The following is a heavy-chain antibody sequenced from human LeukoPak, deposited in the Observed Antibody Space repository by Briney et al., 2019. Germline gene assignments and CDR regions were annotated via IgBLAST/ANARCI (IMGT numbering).Heavy chain of an antibody. CDR3: ARDRGYVSASPCDY. D-gene: IGHD5-12*01. J-gene: IGHJ4*02. Sequence: ASVKVSCKASGYTFTTYGISWVGQAPGRGLEWMGWISTYNAITNYAQKLQGRVTMTTDTSTSTSYMELRSLRSDDTAVYYCARDRGYVSASPCDYWGQGTLVTVSS. CDR2: ISTYNAIT. V-gene: IGHV1-18*01. CDR1: GYTFTTYG.